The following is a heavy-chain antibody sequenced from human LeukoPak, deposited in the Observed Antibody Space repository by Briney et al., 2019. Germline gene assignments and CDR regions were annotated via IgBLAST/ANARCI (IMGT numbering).Heavy chain of an antibody. CDR3: ARGSIAAADNY. CDR2: IYTSGST. D-gene: IGHD6-13*01. J-gene: IGHJ4*02. Sequence: ASETLSLTCAVYGGSFSGYYWSWIRQPAGKGLEWIGRIYTSGSTNYNPSLKSRVTISVDTSKNQFSLKLSSVTAADTAVYYCARGSIAAADNYWGQGTLVTVSS. CDR1: GGSFSGYY. V-gene: IGHV4-59*10.